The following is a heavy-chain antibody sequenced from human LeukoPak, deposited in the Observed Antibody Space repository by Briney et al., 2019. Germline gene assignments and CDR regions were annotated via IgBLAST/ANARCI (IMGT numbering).Heavy chain of an antibody. CDR1: GFSFSDYY. V-gene: IGHV3-11*01. Sequence: GGSLRLSCAASGFSFSDYYMSWIRQAPGKGLEWVSYISSSGSTIYYADSVKGRFTISRDNAKNSLYLQMNSLRAEDTAVYYCATSDEYSSGLGDIWGQGTMVTVSS. D-gene: IGHD6-19*01. J-gene: IGHJ3*02. CDR2: ISSSGSTI. CDR3: ATSDEYSSGLGDI.